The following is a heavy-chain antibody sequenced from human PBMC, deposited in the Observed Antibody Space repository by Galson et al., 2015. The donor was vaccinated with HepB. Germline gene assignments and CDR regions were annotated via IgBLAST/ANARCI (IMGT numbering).Heavy chain of an antibody. J-gene: IGHJ4*02. Sequence: SVKVSCKASGGTFSSYAISWVRQAPGQGLEWMGEIIPIFGTANYAQKFQGRVTITADESTSTAYMELSSLRSEDTAVYYCAGSLYYYGSGSYYNVGYFDYWGQGTLVTVSS. D-gene: IGHD3-10*01. CDR1: GGTFSSYA. CDR3: AGSLYYYGSGSYYNVGYFDY. CDR2: IIPIFGTA. V-gene: IGHV1-69*13.